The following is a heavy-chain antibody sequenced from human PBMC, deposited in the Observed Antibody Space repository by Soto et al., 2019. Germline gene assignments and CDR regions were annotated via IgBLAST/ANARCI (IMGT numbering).Heavy chain of an antibody. CDR3: ARGGIVVVPAAMRYFQH. V-gene: IGHV4-34*01. Sequence: QVQLQQWGAGLLKPSETLSLTCAVYGGSFSGYYWSWIRQPPGKGLEWIGEINHSGSTNYNPSLNRRVTKSVDTYKNQFSLKLSSVTAADTAVYYCARGGIVVVPAAMRYFQHWGQGTLVTVSS. J-gene: IGHJ1*01. CDR2: INHSGST. D-gene: IGHD2-2*01. CDR1: GGSFSGYY.